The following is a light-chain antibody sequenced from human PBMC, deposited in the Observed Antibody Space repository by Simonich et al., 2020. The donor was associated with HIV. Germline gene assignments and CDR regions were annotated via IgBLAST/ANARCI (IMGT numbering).Light chain of an antibody. Sequence: EILLTQSPNFQSVTPKKKVTITCRASQSIGRSLHWYQQKPDQSPKLLINYASQSISGVPSRFSGSGSGTDFTLTISSLEPEDFAVYYCQQRSNWPLTFGGGTKVEIK. V-gene: IGKV6D-21*02. J-gene: IGKJ4*01. CDR2: YAS. CDR1: QSIGRS. CDR3: QQRSNWPLT.